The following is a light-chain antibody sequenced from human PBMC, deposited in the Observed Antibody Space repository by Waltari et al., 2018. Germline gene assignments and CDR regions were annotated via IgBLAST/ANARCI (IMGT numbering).Light chain of an antibody. CDR2: WAS. J-gene: IGKJ1*01. V-gene: IGKV4-1*01. CDR3: QQYDSRRT. CDR1: QSLLYNSNDKNY. Sequence: DIVMTQSPDSLAVSLGEGVTINCKSSQSLLYNSNDKNYLSWYQQKPGQPPKLLFYWASTRHSGVPDRFSGSGSATDFTLTISSVQAEDVAVYYCQQYDSRRTFGQGTRVEIK.